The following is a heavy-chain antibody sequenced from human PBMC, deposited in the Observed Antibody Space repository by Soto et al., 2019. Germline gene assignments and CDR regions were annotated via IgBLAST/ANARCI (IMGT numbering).Heavy chain of an antibody. Sequence: QVQLVQSGAEVKKPGSSVKVSCKDSGGTFSTYSMFWVRQAPGQGLEWVGRIIPMLGIRNYAQRFQDRVTITADKSTATAHMELSSLRSEDTALYYCTIGSWSGEVFDIWGQGTMVTVS. D-gene: IGHD2-21*01. CDR2: IIPMLGIR. J-gene: IGHJ3*02. CDR3: TIGSWSGEVFDI. CDR1: GGTFSTYS. V-gene: IGHV1-69*02.